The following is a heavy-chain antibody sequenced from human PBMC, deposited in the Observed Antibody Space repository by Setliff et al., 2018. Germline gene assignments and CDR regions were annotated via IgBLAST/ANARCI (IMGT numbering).Heavy chain of an antibody. CDR1: GGTFSSYG. D-gene: IGHD3-16*01. CDR2: TIPIFGST. J-gene: IGHJ6*03. CDR3: ARASRGGSLNYYYYYMDV. V-gene: IGHV1-69*05. Sequence: SVKVSCKASGGTFSSYGISWVRQAPGQGLEWMGGTIPIFGSTNYAQKFQDRVTIITDESTSTAYMELRSLRTEDTAVYYCARASRGGSLNYYYYYMDVWGKGTTVTVSS.